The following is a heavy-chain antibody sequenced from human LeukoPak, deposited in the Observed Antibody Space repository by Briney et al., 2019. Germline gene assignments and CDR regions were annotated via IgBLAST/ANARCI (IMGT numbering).Heavy chain of an antibody. CDR3: AKDGYYYGSGSSFFDY. CDR1: GFTFSSYG. D-gene: IGHD3-10*01. Sequence: GGSLRLSCAASGFTFSSYGMHWVRQAPGKGLEWVAFIRYDGSNKYYADSVKGRFTISRDNSKNTLYLQMNSLRAEDTAVYYCAKDGYYYGSGSSFFDYWGQGTLVTVSS. V-gene: IGHV3-30*02. J-gene: IGHJ4*02. CDR2: IRYDGSNK.